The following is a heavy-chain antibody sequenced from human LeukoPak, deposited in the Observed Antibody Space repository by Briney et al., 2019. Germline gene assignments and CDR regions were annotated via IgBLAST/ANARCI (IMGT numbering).Heavy chain of an antibody. CDR3: ARVAGNCGGDCYRLLY. D-gene: IGHD2-21*01. Sequence: GASVKVSCKASGYTFTTYDINWVRQSTGQGLEWLGGMNPNSGNTGYAQKFQGRVTMTRNISITTAYMELSNLRSEDTAVYYCARVAGNCGGDCYRLLYWGQGTLVTVSS. CDR1: GYTFTTYD. V-gene: IGHV1-8*01. CDR2: MNPNSGNT. J-gene: IGHJ4*02.